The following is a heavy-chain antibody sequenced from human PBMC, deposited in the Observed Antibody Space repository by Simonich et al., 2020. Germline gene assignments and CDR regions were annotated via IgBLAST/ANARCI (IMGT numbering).Heavy chain of an antibody. Sequence: EVQLLESGGGLVQPGGSLRLSCAASGFTFSSYAMSWVRQAPGKGREWVSTISGDGGRTYHADSVKGRFTISRDNSKNTLYLQMNSLRAEDTAVYYCATYYFDYWGQGTLVTVSS. V-gene: IGHV3-23*01. J-gene: IGHJ4*02. CDR1: GFTFSSYA. CDR2: ISGDGGRT. CDR3: ATYYFDY.